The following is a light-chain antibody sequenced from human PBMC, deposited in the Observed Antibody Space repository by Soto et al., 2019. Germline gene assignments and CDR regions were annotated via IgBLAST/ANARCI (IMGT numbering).Light chain of an antibody. CDR3: QQFNDWPLT. V-gene: IGKV3D-15*01. CDR1: QSVSSN. CDR2: DIS. Sequence: EMVMTQSPATLSVSPGERAPISCLASQSVSSNLAWYQQKPGQAPSLLIYDISARATGIPTRFSGSGSGTEFTLTISSLQSEDFAVYYCQQFNDWPLTFGGGTKVDIK. J-gene: IGKJ4*01.